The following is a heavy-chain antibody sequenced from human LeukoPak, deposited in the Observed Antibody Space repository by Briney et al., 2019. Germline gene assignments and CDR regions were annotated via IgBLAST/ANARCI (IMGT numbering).Heavy chain of an antibody. V-gene: IGHV3-53*01. CDR1: GFTVSSNY. J-gene: IGHJ4*02. CDR3: ARGPPKHNYFDY. CDR2: IYSGGST. Sequence: GGSLRLSCAASGFTVSSNYMSWVRQAPGKGLEWVSAIYSGGSTYYADSVKGRFTISRDNSKNTLYLQMNSLRAEDTAVYYCARGPPKHNYFDYWGQGTLVTVSS.